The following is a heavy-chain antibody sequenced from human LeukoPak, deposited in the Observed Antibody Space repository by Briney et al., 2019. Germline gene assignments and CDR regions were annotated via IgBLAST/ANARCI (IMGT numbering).Heavy chain of an antibody. CDR1: GFTFSSYG. CDR3: AKVDTMIVVVISYFDY. V-gene: IGHV3-30*18. D-gene: IGHD3-22*01. Sequence: PGGSLRLSCAASGFTFSSYGMHWVRQAPGKGLEWVAVISYDGSNKYYADSVKGRFTISRDNSKNTLYLQMNSLRAEDTAVYYCAKVDTMIVVVISYFDYWGQGTLVTVSS. CDR2: ISYDGSNK. J-gene: IGHJ4*02.